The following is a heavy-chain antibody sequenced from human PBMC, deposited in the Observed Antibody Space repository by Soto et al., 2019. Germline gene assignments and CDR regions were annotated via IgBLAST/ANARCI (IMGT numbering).Heavy chain of an antibody. CDR1: GYTFTSYG. Sequence: ASVKVSCKASGYTFTSYGISWVRQAPGQGLEWMGWISAYNGNTNYAQKLQGRVTMTTDTSTSTAYMELRSLRSDDTAVYYCARDLYGGSYSEAYYYGMDVWGQGTTVTVSS. D-gene: IGHD1-26*01. J-gene: IGHJ6*02. V-gene: IGHV1-18*01. CDR2: ISAYNGNT. CDR3: ARDLYGGSYSEAYYYGMDV.